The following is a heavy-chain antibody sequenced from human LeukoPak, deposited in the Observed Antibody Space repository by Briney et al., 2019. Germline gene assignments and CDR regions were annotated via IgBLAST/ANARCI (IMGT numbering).Heavy chain of an antibody. J-gene: IGHJ4*02. CDR1: GYTFTSYG. D-gene: IGHD4-17*01. CDR3: ARDGPASDDYAYYGDY. CDR2: ISAYNGNT. V-gene: IGHV1-18*01. Sequence: ASVKVSCKASGYTFTSYGISWVRQAPGQGLEWIVWISAYNGNTNYAQKLQGRVTMTTDTSTSTAYMELRSLRSADTAVYYCARDGPASDDYAYYGDYWGQGTLVTASS.